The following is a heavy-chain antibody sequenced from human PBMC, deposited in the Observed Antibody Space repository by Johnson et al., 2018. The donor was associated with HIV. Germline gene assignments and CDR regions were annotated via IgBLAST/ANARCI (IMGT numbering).Heavy chain of an antibody. CDR1: GFTFRSYW. D-gene: IGHD1-26*01. V-gene: IGHV3-7*01. J-gene: IGHJ3*02. CDR2: LKQDGSEK. Sequence: VQLVESGGGLVQRGGSLRLSCAASGFTFRSYWMSWVRQAPGTGLEWVANLKQDGSEKYYVDSVKGRFTISRDNAKNSLYLQMNSLRAEDTAMYYCATGVGAKTLTDAFDIWGQGTMVIVSS. CDR3: ATGVGAKTLTDAFDI.